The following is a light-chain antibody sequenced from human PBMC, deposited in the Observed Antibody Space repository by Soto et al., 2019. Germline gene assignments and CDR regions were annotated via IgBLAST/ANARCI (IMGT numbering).Light chain of an antibody. CDR2: WAS. CDR1: QSVLYSSNNKIY. J-gene: IGKJ1*01. Sequence: DIVMTQSPYSLAVSLGERATINCKSSQSVLYSSNNKIYLAWYQQKPGQPPKLLIYWASTRESGVPDRFSGSGFGPAFDLTIISLQAEDEAFYYCQQYYRTHRTFVQGTKVEIK. V-gene: IGKV4-1*01. CDR3: QQYYRTHRT.